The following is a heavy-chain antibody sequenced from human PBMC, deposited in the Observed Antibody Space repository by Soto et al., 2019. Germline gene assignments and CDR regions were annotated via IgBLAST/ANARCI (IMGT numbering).Heavy chain of an antibody. J-gene: IGHJ5*02. CDR3: ARDGSDSTVVIKVHNWFAP. V-gene: IGHV1-18*01. CDR2: ISAYNGNT. CDR1: GYTFTSYG. Sequence: ASVKVSCKASGYTFTSYGISWVRQAPGQGLEWMGWISAYNGNTNYAQKLQGRVTMTTDTSTSTAYMELRSLRSDDTAVYYCARDGSDSTVVIKVHNWFAPSGQGTLVPVSS. D-gene: IGHD4-17*01.